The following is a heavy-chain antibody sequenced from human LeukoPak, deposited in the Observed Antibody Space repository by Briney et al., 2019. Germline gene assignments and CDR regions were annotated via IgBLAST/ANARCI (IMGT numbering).Heavy chain of an antibody. CDR1: GFTFDDYG. CDR2: INWNGGST. D-gene: IGHD2-21*02. CDR3: ARDIGHIVVVTAIRAYYGMDV. Sequence: GGSLRLSCAASGFTFDDYGMSWVRKAPGKGLEWVSGINWNGGSTGYADSVKGRFTISRDNAKNSLYLQMNSLRAEDTALYYCARDIGHIVVVTAIRAYYGMDVWGQGTTVTVSS. J-gene: IGHJ6*02. V-gene: IGHV3-20*04.